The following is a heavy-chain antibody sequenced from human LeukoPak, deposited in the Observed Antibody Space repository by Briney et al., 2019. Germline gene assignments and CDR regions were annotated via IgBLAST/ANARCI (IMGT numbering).Heavy chain of an antibody. CDR3: ARDGSGSYYNAAFFSRRRHVFDY. Sequence: ASVKVSCKASGYTFTSYYMHWVRQAPGQGLEWMGIINPSGGSTSYAQKFQGRVTMTRDTSTSTVHMELSSLRSEDTAVYYCARDGSGSYYNAAFFSRRRHVFDYWGQGTLVTVSS. CDR1: GYTFTSYY. D-gene: IGHD3-10*01. J-gene: IGHJ4*02. CDR2: INPSGGST. V-gene: IGHV1-46*01.